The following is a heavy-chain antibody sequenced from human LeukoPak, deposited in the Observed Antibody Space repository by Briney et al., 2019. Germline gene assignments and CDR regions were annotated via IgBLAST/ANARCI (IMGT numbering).Heavy chain of an antibody. D-gene: IGHD3-10*01. Sequence: GGSLRLSCATSGFTFSSYAMSLVRQAPGKGLEWVSAISGSGGSTYYADSVKGRFAISRDNSKNTLYLQMNSLRAEDTAVYYCAKDLGTMVRGVIPDYWGQGTLVTVSS. CDR2: ISGSGGST. CDR1: GFTFSSYA. J-gene: IGHJ4*02. V-gene: IGHV3-23*01. CDR3: AKDLGTMVRGVIPDY.